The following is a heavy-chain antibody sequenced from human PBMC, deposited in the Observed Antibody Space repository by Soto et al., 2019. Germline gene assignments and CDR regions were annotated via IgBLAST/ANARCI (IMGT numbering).Heavy chain of an antibody. Sequence: GESLKISCKGPGYSFTSYLIGWVRQMPVKGLEWMGIIYPGDSDTRYSPSFQGQVTISADKSISTAYLQWSSLKASDTAMYYCGSGTYYYYSRGYLWFDPLGQGTLVTVCS. D-gene: IGHD3-22*01. V-gene: IGHV5-51*01. CDR2: IYPGDSDT. CDR1: GYSFTSYL. CDR3: GSGTYYYYSRGYLWFDP. J-gene: IGHJ5*02.